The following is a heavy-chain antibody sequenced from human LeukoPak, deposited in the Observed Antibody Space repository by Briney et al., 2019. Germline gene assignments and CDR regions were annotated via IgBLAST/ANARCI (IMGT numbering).Heavy chain of an antibody. D-gene: IGHD3-10*01. J-gene: IGHJ4*02. Sequence: SETLSLTRTVSGGSISSSSYYWGSGRQPPGKGLGWNGRIYCSGSTYYNPSLKSQDTISVDTSKNQFALKLSSVTAADTAVYYCVRQRYYYGVFGPGSFNYWGQETLFTVSS. CDR2: IYCSGST. V-gene: IGHV4-39*01. CDR3: VRQRYYYGVFGPGSFNY. CDR1: GGSISSSSYY.